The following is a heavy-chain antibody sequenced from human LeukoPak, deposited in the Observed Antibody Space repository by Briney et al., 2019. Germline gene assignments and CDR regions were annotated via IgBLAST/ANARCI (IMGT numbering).Heavy chain of an antibody. V-gene: IGHV1-8*01. CDR3: ARDDREGSYSSSCPDY. CDR1: GYTFTSYD. Sequence: ASVKVSCKASGYTFTSYDITWVRQATGQGLEWMGWMSPDSGYTGYAQTFQGRVTLTRNTSVSTAFMELSRLRSDDTAVYYCARDDREGSYSSSCPDYWGQGTLVTVSS. D-gene: IGHD6-13*01. J-gene: IGHJ4*02. CDR2: MSPDSGYT.